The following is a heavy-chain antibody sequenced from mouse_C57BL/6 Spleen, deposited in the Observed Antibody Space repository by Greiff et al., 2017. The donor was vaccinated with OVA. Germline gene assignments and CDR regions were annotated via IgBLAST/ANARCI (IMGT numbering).Heavy chain of an antibody. CDR1: GFTFSDYG. D-gene: IGHD2-1*01. V-gene: IGHV5-15*01. J-gene: IGHJ1*03. Sequence: DVMLVESGGGLVQPGGSLKLSCAASGFTFSDYGMAWVRQAPRKGPEWVAFISNLAYSIYYADTVKGRFTISRENAKNTLYLEMSSLRSEDTARYYGASPFYGNSDFYFDVWGTGTTVTVSS. CDR2: ISNLAYSI. CDR3: ASPFYGNSDFYFDV.